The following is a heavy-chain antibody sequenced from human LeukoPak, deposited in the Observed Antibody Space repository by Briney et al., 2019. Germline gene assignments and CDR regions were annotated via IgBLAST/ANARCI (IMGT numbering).Heavy chain of an antibody. J-gene: IGHJ3*02. Sequence: PGGSLRLSCAASGFTFSSYAMSWVRQAPGKGLEWVSAISGSGGSTYYADSVKGRFTISRDNSKNTLYLQMDSLRAEDTAVYYCAKAYWNYYDSSGYYYGGAFDIWGQGTMVTVSS. V-gene: IGHV3-23*01. CDR1: GFTFSSYA. CDR3: AKAYWNYYDSSGYYYGGAFDI. D-gene: IGHD3-22*01. CDR2: ISGSGGST.